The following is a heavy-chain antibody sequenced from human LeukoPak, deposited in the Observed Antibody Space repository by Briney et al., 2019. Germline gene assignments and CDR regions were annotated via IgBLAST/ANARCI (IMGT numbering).Heavy chain of an antibody. D-gene: IGHD6-19*01. J-gene: IGHJ3*02. CDR1: GFTFSSYA. V-gene: IGHV3-30-3*01. CDR3: ARDTRLPGYSSGWYDAFDI. Sequence: PGRSLRLSCAASGFTFSSYAMHWVRQAPGKGLEWVAVISYDGSNKHYADSVKGRFTISRDNSKNTLYLQMNSLRAEDTAVYYCARDTRLPGYSSGWYDAFDIWGQGTMVTVSS. CDR2: ISYDGSNK.